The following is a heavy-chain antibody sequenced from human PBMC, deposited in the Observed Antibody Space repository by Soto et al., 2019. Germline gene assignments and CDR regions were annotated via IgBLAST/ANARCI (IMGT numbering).Heavy chain of an antibody. J-gene: IGHJ5*02. V-gene: IGHV4-31*03. Sequence: QVQLQESGPGLVNPSQTLSLTCTVSGGSISSGGYYWSWIRQHPRKGLEWIGYTFYSGATYYNPSLKRRTIISVDTSKNPFSLTLTSLTAADTAVYYCARVQPYDYGANTGWLDPWGQGTLVTVSS. CDR2: TFYSGAT. CDR3: ARVQPYDYGANTGWLDP. CDR1: GGSISSGGYY. D-gene: IGHD4-17*01.